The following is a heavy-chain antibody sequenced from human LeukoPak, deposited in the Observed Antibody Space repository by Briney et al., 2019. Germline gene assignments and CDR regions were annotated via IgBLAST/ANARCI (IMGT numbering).Heavy chain of an antibody. CDR1: GYTFTGYY. D-gene: IGHD3-3*01. CDR3: ARGASITIFGVVKY. J-gene: IGHJ4*02. V-gene: IGHV1-2*02. CDR2: INPNSGGT. Sequence: ASVKVSCKASGYTFTGYYMHWVRQAPGQGHEWMGWINPNSGGTNYAQKFQGRVTMTRDTSISTAYMELSRLRSDDTAVYYCARGASITIFGVVKYWGQGTLVTVSS.